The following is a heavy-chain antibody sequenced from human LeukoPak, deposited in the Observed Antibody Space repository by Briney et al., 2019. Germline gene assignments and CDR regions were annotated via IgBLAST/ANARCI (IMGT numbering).Heavy chain of an antibody. J-gene: IGHJ4*02. CDR1: GGSISSSGYY. D-gene: IGHD3-10*01. Sequence: SETLSLTCTVSGGSISSSGYYWGWIRQPPGKGLEWIGSIYYSGSTHYNPSLKSRVTISVDTSKNQFSLKLSSVTAADTAVYYCARESYYYGSENFFDYWGQGTLVTVSS. CDR3: ARESYYYGSENFFDY. CDR2: IYYSGST. V-gene: IGHV4-39*07.